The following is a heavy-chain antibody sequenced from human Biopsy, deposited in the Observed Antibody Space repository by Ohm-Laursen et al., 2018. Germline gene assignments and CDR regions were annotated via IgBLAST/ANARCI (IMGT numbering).Heavy chain of an antibody. Sequence: SETLSLTCTVSGGSISNYYCAWIRQSPGKGLEWIGYIYHTGSANYNPSLRSRVTLSLDTSKNQFSLRLTSVTAADTAAYYCASHDSSGWWFFDNWGQGTLVTVS. D-gene: IGHD6-19*01. J-gene: IGHJ4*02. CDR1: GGSISNYY. V-gene: IGHV4-59*01. CDR3: ASHDSSGWWFFDN. CDR2: IYHTGSA.